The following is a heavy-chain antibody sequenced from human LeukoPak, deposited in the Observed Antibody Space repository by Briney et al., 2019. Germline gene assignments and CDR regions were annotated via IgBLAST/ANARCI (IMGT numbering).Heavy chain of an antibody. D-gene: IGHD6-19*01. CDR1: GYSISSGYY. Sequence: PSETLSLTCAVSGYSISSGYYWGCIRQPPGKGLEWVGSIFHSGSTYYNPSLKSRVTISVDTSKNQFSLKLSSVTAADTAVYYCARDRGVAVAGPPGYWGQGTLVTVSS. J-gene: IGHJ4*02. CDR3: ARDRGVAVAGPPGY. CDR2: IFHSGST. V-gene: IGHV4-38-2*02.